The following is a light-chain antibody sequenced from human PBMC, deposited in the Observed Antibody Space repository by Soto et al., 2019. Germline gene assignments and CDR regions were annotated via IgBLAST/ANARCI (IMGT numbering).Light chain of an antibody. CDR3: QQYGSSPRGT. CDR1: QSVSSSY. CDR2: GAS. Sequence: PGERATLSCRASQSVSSSYLAWYQQKPGQASRLLIYGASSRATGIPDRFSGSGSGTDFTLTISRLEPEDFAVYYCQQYGSSPRGTFGQGTKVEIK. V-gene: IGKV3-20*01. J-gene: IGKJ1*01.